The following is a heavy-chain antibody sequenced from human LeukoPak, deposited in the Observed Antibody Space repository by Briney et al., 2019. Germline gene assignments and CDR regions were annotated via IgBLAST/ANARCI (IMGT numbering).Heavy chain of an antibody. D-gene: IGHD2-2*01. CDR2: IRYDGSNK. J-gene: IGHJ4*02. CDR1: GFTFSSYG. CDR3: AKDREYQLLRYFDY. Sequence: PGGSLRLSCAASGFTFSSYGMHWVRQAPGKGLEWVAFIRYDGSNKYYADSVKGRFTISRDNSKNTLYLQMNSLRAEDTAVYYCAKDREYQLLRYFDYWGQGTLVTVSS. V-gene: IGHV3-30*02.